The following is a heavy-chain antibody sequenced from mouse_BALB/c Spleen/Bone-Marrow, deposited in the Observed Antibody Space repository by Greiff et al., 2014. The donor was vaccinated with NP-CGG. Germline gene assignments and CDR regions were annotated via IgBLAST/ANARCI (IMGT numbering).Heavy chain of an antibody. CDR2: ISNGGGST. CDR1: GFTFSSYT. V-gene: IGHV5-12-2*01. CDR3: ARQLGLRWAMDY. J-gene: IGHJ4*01. Sequence: DVQLQESGGGLVQPGGSLKLSCAASGFTFSSYTVSWVRQTPEKRLEWAAYISNGGGSTYYPDTVKGRFTISRDNAKNTLYLQMSSLKSEDTAMYYCARQLGLRWAMDYWGQGTSVTVSS. D-gene: IGHD3-1*01.